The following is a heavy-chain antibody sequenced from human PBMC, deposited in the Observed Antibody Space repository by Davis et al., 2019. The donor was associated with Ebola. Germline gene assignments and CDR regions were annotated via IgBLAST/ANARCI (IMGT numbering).Heavy chain of an antibody. Sequence: GGSLRLSCAGSGFTFGDHAMHWVRQAPGKGLEWVSGISWNSESIVYADSVKGRFTISRDNAKNSLYLQMNSLRGEDTALYYCAKGRTIPLALDFWGQGTLVTVSS. D-gene: IGHD2-2*02. CDR1: GFTFGDHA. CDR2: ISWNSESI. V-gene: IGHV3-9*01. CDR3: AKGRTIPLALDF. J-gene: IGHJ4*02.